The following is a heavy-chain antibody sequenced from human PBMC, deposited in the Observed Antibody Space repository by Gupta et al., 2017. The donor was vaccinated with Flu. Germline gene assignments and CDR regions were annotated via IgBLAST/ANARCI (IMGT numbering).Heavy chain of an antibody. Sequence: QVQLQESGPGLVKPSQTLSLTCTVSGGSISSGAYYWSWIRQHPGKGLEWIGYIYYSGSTYYTPFLKSRFTMSVDTSKNQFSLKLRSVTAADTAVYYCARDATVAGSFQHWGQGTLVTVSS. CDR2: IYYSGST. CDR1: GGSISSGAYY. CDR3: ARDATVAGSFQH. V-gene: IGHV4-31*03. J-gene: IGHJ1*01. D-gene: IGHD6-19*01.